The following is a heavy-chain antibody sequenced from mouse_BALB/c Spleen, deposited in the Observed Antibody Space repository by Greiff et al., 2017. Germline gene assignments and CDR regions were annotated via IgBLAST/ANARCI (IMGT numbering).Heavy chain of an antibody. CDR1: GFTFSSYA. D-gene: IGHD1-3*01. CDR3: ARASGNLYFDY. CDR2: ISSGGSYT. J-gene: IGHJ2*01. V-gene: IGHV5-9-4*01. Sequence: EVQLVESGGGLVKPGGSLKLSCAASGFTFSSYAMSWVRQSPEKRLEWVAEISSGGSYTYYPDAVTGRFTISRDNAKNTLYLEMSSLRSEDTAMYYCARASGNLYFDYWGQGTTLTVSS.